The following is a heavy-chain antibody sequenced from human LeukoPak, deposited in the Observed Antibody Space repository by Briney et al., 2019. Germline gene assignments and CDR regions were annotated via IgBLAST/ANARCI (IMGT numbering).Heavy chain of an antibody. CDR3: AKSAYYDILTGYYPFEY. J-gene: IGHJ4*02. Sequence: GGSLRLSCAASGFTFRSHAMSWVRQAPGKGLEWVSGISGSGGSTYYADSVKGRFTISRDNFKNTLYLQMNSLRDEDTAVYYCAKSAYYDILTGYYPFEYWGQGTLVTVSS. CDR1: GFTFRSHA. D-gene: IGHD3-9*01. CDR2: ISGSGGST. V-gene: IGHV3-23*01.